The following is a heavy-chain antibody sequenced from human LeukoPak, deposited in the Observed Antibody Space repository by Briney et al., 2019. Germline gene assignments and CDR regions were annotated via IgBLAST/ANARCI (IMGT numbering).Heavy chain of an antibody. J-gene: IGHJ4*02. D-gene: IGHD3-9*01. Sequence: GGSLRLSCAASGFTVSNNYMTWVRQAPGKGLEWVSMIFGGSRTDYVDSVKGRFTISRHSSKNTLFLQMNSLRTEDTAVYYCARRAKTDWFFDYWGPGTRVTVSP. CDR1: GFTVSNNY. V-gene: IGHV3-53*04. CDR3: ARRAKTDWFFDY. CDR2: IFGGSRT.